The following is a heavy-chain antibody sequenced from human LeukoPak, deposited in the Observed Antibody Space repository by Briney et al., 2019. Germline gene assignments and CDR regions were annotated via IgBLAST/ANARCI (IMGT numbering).Heavy chain of an antibody. CDR1: GGTFISYA. Sequence: ASVKVSCKASGGTFISYAISWVRQAPGQGLEWMGGIIPIFGTANYAQKFQGRVTITADESTSTAYMELSSLRSEDTAVYYCARDIVATIYNWFDPWGQGTLVTVSS. D-gene: IGHD5-12*01. J-gene: IGHJ5*02. V-gene: IGHV1-69*13. CDR3: ARDIVATIYNWFDP. CDR2: IIPIFGTA.